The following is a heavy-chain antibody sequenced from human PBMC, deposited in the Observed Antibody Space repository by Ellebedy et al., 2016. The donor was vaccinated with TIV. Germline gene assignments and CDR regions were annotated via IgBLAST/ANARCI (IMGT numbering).Heavy chain of an antibody. V-gene: IGHV1-46*01. CDR3: ARGRGYSYDVCDI. D-gene: IGHD5-18*01. J-gene: IGHJ3*02. Sequence: AASVKVSCKASGYTFSTYYMHRVRHPPGQGLEWLGIINPRDDTKAYTQNFQGRLTVTRDTSTSTVYMELSSLRSEDTAVYYCARGRGYSYDVCDIWGQGTMVAVSS. CDR2: INPRDDTK. CDR1: GYTFSTYY.